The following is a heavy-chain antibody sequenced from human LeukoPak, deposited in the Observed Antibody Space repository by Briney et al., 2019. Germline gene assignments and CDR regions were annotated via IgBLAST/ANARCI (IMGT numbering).Heavy chain of an antibody. Sequence: PGGSLRLSCAASGLTFSSYAMSLVRQVPGKGLEWVSTISSSGGTTYYADSVKGRFTISRDNSKNTLSLQMNSLSAEDTAIYYCSKWAGVSDTSNWYGPFDHWGQGTLVTVSS. CDR1: GLTFSSYA. D-gene: IGHD6-13*01. CDR3: SKWAGVSDTSNWYGPFDH. J-gene: IGHJ4*02. CDR2: ISSSGGTT. V-gene: IGHV3-23*01.